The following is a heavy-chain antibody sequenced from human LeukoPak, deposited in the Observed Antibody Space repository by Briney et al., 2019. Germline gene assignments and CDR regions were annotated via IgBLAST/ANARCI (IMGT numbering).Heavy chain of an antibody. CDR3: AKDAAGTTTGFDY. Sequence: KPSETLSLTCTVSGDSIRSNSYYWGWIRQPPGKGLEWIGTIYYSGSTYYNPSLKSRVTISVDTSLNQFSLKLSSVTAADTAVYYCAKDAAGTTTGFDYWGQGTLVTVSS. CDR1: GDSIRSNSYY. J-gene: IGHJ4*02. D-gene: IGHD1-14*01. CDR2: IYYSGST. V-gene: IGHV4-39*07.